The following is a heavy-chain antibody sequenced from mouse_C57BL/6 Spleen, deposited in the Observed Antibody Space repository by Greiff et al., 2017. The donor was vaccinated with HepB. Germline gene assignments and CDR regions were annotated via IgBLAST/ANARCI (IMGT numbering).Heavy chain of an antibody. V-gene: IGHV1-76*01. D-gene: IGHD2-4*01. CDR1: GYTFTDYY. Sequence: QVQLQQSGAELVRPGASVKLSCKASGYTFTDYYINWVKQRPGQGLEWIARIYPGSGNTYYNEKFKGKATLTAEKSSSTAYMQLSSLTSEDSAVYFCARGGRLRPYFDYWGQGTTLTVSS. CDR2: IYPGSGNT. J-gene: IGHJ2*01. CDR3: ARGGRLRPYFDY.